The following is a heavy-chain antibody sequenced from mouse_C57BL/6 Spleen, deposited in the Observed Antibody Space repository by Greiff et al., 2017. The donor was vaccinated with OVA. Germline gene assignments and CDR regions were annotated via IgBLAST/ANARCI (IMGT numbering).Heavy chain of an antibody. V-gene: IGHV1-19*01. J-gene: IGHJ4*01. CDR2: INPYNGGT. Sequence: VQLQQSGPVLVKPGASVKMSCKASGYTFTDYYMNWVKQSHGKSLEWIGVINPYNGGTSYNQKFKGKATLTVDKSSSTAYMELNSLTSEDSAVYYCARGGNYGYARDYWGQGTSVTVSS. CDR1: GYTFTDYY. CDR3: ARGGNYGYARDY. D-gene: IGHD2-1*01.